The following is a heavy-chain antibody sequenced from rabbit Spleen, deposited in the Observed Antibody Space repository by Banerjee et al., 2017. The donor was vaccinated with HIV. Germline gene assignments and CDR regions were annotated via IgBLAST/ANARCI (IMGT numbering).Heavy chain of an antibody. CDR2: IDAGSSGNT. Sequence: QSLEESGGDLVKPGASLTLTCTASGVSFSISSYMCWVRQAPGKGLEWIACIDAGSSGNTYYASWAKGRFTISKTSSTTVTLQMTSLTAADTAAYFCARDGYSRGWGIILYYFNLWGPGTLVTVS. D-gene: IGHD4-1*01. CDR1: GVSFSISSY. V-gene: IGHV1S40*01. J-gene: IGHJ4*01. CDR3: ARDGYSRGWGIILYYFNL.